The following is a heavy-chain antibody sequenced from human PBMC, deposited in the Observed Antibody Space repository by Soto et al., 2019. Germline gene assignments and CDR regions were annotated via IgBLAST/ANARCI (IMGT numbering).Heavy chain of an antibody. Sequence: PSETLSLTCAVYGGSFSGYYWSWIRQPPGKGLEWIGEINHSGSTNYNPSLKSRVTISVDTSKNQFSLKLSSVTAADTAVYYCATRGFSIHPPPWEYYGMDVWGQGPTVPGSS. CDR1: GGSFSGYY. J-gene: IGHJ6*02. V-gene: IGHV4-34*01. CDR3: ATRGFSIHPPPWEYYGMDV. CDR2: INHSGST. D-gene: IGHD3-3*02.